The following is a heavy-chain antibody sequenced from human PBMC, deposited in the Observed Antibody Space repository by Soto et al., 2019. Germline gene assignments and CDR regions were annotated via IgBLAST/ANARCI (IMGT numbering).Heavy chain of an antibody. Sequence: GSLRLSCAASGXTFSSYRMNWVRQAPGKGLEWVSYISSSSSTIYYADSVKGRFTISRDNAKNSLYMQMNSLRDEDTAVYYCARDLKYSSSWIYYYYGMDVWGQGTTVTVSS. V-gene: IGHV3-48*02. CDR1: GXTFSSYR. D-gene: IGHD6-13*01. J-gene: IGHJ6*02. CDR3: ARDLKYSSSWIYYYYGMDV. CDR2: ISSSSSTI.